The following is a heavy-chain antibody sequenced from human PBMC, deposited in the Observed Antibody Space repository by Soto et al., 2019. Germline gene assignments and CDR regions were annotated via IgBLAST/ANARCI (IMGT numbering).Heavy chain of an antibody. CDR3: ARRHLAVAVSPWFDP. CDR1: GLSITDSEMG. V-gene: IGHV2-26*01. CDR2: IDSSGEK. J-gene: IGHJ5*02. D-gene: IGHD6-19*01. Sequence: QVTLKESGPVLVNPTETLTLRGTGSGLSITDSEMGVIWIRRPPGKALQWLAHIDSSGEKSYRTFLKSRLTISKDTSKSQTVLIMTNMDPADTATYYCARRHLAVAVSPWFDPWGQGILVTVSS.